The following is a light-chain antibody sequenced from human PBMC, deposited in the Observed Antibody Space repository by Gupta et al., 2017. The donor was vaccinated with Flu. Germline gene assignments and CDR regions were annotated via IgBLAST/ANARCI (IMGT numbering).Light chain of an antibody. CDR2: EVS. J-gene: IGLJ3*02. CDR1: SSDVGDYNY. Sequence: QSALTQPASVSGSPGQSITISCTGTSSDVGDYNYVSWYQQHPGKAPKLMIYEVSNRPSGVSNRFSGSKSGNTASLTLSGLQAEDEADYYCTSYTTSSTLSWVFGGGTKLTVL. CDR3: TSYTTSSTLSWV. V-gene: IGLV2-14*01.